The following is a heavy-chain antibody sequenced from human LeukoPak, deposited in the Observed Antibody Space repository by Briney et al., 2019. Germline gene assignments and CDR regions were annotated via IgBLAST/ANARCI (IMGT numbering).Heavy chain of an antibody. CDR2: IYYSGST. D-gene: IGHD6-19*01. CDR1: GGSFSSYY. CDR3: ARELGSGWYSNWFDP. V-gene: IGHV4-59*01. J-gene: IGHJ5*02. Sequence: SGTLSLTCTVSGGSFSSYYWSWIRQPPGRGLGWIGDIYYSGSTNYNPSLKTRVTVSEDTSKNQLSLKPSSVTAADTAVYYCARELGSGWYSNWFDPWGQGTLVTVSS.